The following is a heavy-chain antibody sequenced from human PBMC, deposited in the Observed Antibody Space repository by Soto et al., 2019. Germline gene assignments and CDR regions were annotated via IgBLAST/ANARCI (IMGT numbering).Heavy chain of an antibody. CDR3: ARTVDTAMVNYFDY. Sequence: ASVQVSCKASGYTFTSYGISWVRQAPGQGLEWMGWISAYNGNTNYAQKLQGRVTMTTDTSTSTAYMELRSLRSDDTAVYYCARTVDTAMVNYFDYWGQGTLVTVSS. V-gene: IGHV1-18*01. CDR1: GYTFTSYG. J-gene: IGHJ4*02. CDR2: ISAYNGNT. D-gene: IGHD5-18*01.